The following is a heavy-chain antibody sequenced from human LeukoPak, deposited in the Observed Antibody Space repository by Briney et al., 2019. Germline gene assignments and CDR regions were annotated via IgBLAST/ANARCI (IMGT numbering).Heavy chain of an antibody. CDR1: GLTLRNYW. D-gene: IGHD1-1*01. V-gene: IGHV3-74*01. CDR2: INGDGSDI. Sequence: GGSLRLSCAVSGLTLRNYWTHWVRQAPGKGLVWVSRINGDGSDISYADSVKGRFTISRDNAKNTLSLQMNSLTDDDTALYYCTGGFGHNWSPFENWGQGTLVTVSS. CDR3: TGGFGHNWSPFEN. J-gene: IGHJ4*02.